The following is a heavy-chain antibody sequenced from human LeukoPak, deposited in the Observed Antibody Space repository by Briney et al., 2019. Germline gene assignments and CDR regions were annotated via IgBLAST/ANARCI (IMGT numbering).Heavy chain of an antibody. J-gene: IGHJ4*02. Sequence: PGGSLRLSCAAPGFTFSSYGMHWVRQAPGKGLEWVAVISYDGSNKYYADSVKGRFTIPRDNSKNTLYLQMNSLRAEDTAVYYCARHYDSSGYYYFDYWGQGTLVTVSS. CDR2: ISYDGSNK. CDR1: GFTFSSYG. CDR3: ARHYDSSGYYYFDY. D-gene: IGHD3-22*01. V-gene: IGHV3-30*03.